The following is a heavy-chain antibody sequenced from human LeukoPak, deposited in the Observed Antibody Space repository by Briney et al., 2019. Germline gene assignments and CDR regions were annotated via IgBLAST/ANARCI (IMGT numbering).Heavy chain of an antibody. CDR2: IIPIFGTA. CDR1: GDSFSSSV. V-gene: IGHV1-69*06. D-gene: IGHD3-10*01. J-gene: IGHJ5*02. Sequence: SVKVSCKASGDSFSSSVFSWVRQVPGQGLEWMGGIIPIFGTANCAQKLQGRVTITADMSETTVYLEVSSLRSDDTAVYFCARAPSMVRGVPNWFDPWGQGTLITVSS. CDR3: ARAPSMVRGVPNWFDP.